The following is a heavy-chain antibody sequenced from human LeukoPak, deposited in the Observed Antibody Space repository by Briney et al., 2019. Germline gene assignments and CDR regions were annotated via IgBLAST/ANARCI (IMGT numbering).Heavy chain of an antibody. CDR3: ARAPLTPYYYYGMDV. J-gene: IGHJ6*02. D-gene: IGHD1-14*01. CDR2: INHSGST. Sequence: PSETLSLTCAVYGGSFSGYDWSWIRQAPGKGLEWIGEINHSGSTNYNPSLKSRLTISVDTSKNQFSLKLSSVTAADTAVYYCARAPLTPYYYYGMDVWGQGTTVTVSS. CDR1: GGSFSGYD. V-gene: IGHV4-34*01.